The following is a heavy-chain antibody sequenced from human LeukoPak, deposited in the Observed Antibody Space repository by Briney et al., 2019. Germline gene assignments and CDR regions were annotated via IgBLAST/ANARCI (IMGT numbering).Heavy chain of an antibody. CDR2: IIPIFGTA. CDR3: ARGGYSGYVWCFDH. CDR1: GGTFSSYA. J-gene: IGHJ2*01. V-gene: IGHV1-69*13. D-gene: IGHD5-12*01. Sequence: GASVKVSCKASGGTFSSYAISWVRQAPGQGLEWMGGIIPIFGTANYAQKFQGRVTITADESTSTAYMELSSLRSEDTAVYYCARGGYSGYVWCFDHWGRGTLVTVSS.